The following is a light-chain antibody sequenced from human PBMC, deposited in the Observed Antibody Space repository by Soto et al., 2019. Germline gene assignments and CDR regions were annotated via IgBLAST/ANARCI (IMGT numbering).Light chain of an antibody. CDR3: QQYNNWPRT. CDR1: QGISNY. J-gene: IGKJ2*01. V-gene: IGKV1-27*01. Sequence: DIQMTQSPSSLSASLGDRVAITCRASQGISNYLAWYQQKPGKVPKLLIYAASTLQSGVPSRFSGSGSGTEFTLTIGSLQSDDFAVYYCQQYNNWPRTFGQGTKVDIK. CDR2: AAS.